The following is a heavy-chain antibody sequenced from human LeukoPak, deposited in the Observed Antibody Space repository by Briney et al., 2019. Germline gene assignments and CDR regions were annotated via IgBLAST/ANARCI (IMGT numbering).Heavy chain of an antibody. V-gene: IGHV1-18*01. CDR2: ISTYNANT. J-gene: IGHJ4*02. CDR1: GYSFTSYG. D-gene: IGHD3-22*01. CDR3: AMGGPQYYYDSSAYLGFDY. Sequence: GASVKVSCKASGYSFTSYGISWVRQAPGQGLEWMGWISTYNANTNYALKLQGRVTLTTDTSTSTAYMELRSLRSDDTAVYYCAMGGPQYYYDSSAYLGFDYWGQGTLVTVSS.